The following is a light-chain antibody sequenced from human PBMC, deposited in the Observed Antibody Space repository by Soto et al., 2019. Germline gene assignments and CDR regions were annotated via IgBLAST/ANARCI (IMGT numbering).Light chain of an antibody. J-gene: IGKJ1*01. Sequence: DLPNTPSPTFLSASLAARAIITCRASQSVSNHLDWYQQKPGKAPKLLIFAASSWQSGVPARFSGSRSGPDFTLTISSLQPEDFAIYYCQQSCGTPRTFGEGTKVDI. V-gene: IGKV1-39*01. CDR2: AAS. CDR3: QQSCGTPRT. CDR1: QSVSNH.